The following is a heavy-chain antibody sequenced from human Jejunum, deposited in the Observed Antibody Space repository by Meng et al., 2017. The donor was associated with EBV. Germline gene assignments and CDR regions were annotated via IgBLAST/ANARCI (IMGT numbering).Heavy chain of an antibody. V-gene: IGHV2-5*02. CDR1: GFSLNTGGVA. D-gene: IGHD1-7*01. CDR2: IYGDDNK. CDR3: AHRQNWNYDY. J-gene: IGHJ4*02. Sequence: QITLKESGPTLVKPTQTLTLTCTFSGFSLNTGGVAVGWIRQTPAKVLEWLALIYGDDNKRYSPSLTSRLTITKDTSKNQVVLTMTNMDPVDTATYYCAHRQNWNYDYWGQGTLVTVSS.